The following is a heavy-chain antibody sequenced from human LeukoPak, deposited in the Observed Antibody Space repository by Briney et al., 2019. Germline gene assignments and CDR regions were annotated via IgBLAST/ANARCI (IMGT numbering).Heavy chain of an antibody. CDR1: GFTFNNYA. Sequence: PGGYLRLSCAASGFTFNNYAMTWVRQAPGQGLEWVSTISSSGGNTYYADSVKGRFTISRDNSKNTLYLQMNSLRAEDTALYYCAKALSRVLRSTIDYWGQGTLVTVSS. CDR3: AKALSRVLRSTIDY. CDR2: ISSSGGNT. J-gene: IGHJ4*02. D-gene: IGHD3-3*01. V-gene: IGHV3-23*01.